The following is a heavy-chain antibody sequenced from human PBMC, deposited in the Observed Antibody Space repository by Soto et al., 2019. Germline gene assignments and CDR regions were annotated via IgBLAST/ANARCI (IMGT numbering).Heavy chain of an antibody. CDR2: ISSNGGST. Sequence: GGSLRLSCAASGFTFSSYAMHWVRQAPGKGLEYVSAISSNGGSTYYANSVKGRFTISRDNSKNTLYLQMGSVRAEDMAVYFCARGGGCDLGPYGFDFWGQGTLVTVSS. J-gene: IGHJ4*02. CDR3: ARGGGCDLGPYGFDF. CDR1: GFTFSSYA. D-gene: IGHD5-12*01. V-gene: IGHV3-64*01.